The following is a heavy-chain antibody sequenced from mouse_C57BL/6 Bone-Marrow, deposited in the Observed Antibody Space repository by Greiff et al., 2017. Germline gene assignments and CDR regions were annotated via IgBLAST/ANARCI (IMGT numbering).Heavy chain of an antibody. Sequence: EVNLVESGGGLVQPGGSLKLSCAASGFTFSDYGMAWVRQAPRKGPEWVAFISNLAYSIYYADTVTGRFTISRENAKNTLYLEMSSLRSEDTAMYYCARHSGTYFDVWGTGTTVTVSS. D-gene: IGHD3-3*01. J-gene: IGHJ1*03. V-gene: IGHV5-15*01. CDR1: GFTFSDYG. CDR3: ARHSGTYFDV. CDR2: ISNLAYSI.